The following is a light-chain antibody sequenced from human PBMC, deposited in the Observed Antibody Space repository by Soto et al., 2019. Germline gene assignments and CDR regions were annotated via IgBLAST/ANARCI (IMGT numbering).Light chain of an antibody. J-gene: IGLJ3*02. Sequence: QSALTQPDSVSGSPGQSITMSCTGTTSDVVSYNLVSWYHQHPGKAPKLMIYEGSKRPSGVSNHFAGSKSGSTASLTISGLQAEDEADYFCCSYAGSRRVFGGGTQLTVL. CDR2: EGS. V-gene: IGLV2-23*01. CDR1: TSDVVSYNL. CDR3: CSYAGSRRV.